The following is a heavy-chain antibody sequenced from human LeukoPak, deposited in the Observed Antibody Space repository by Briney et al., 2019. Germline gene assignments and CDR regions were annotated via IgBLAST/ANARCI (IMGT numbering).Heavy chain of an antibody. CDR2: ISSSSSYI. CDR1: GFTFSSYS. J-gene: IGHJ6*02. V-gene: IGHV3-21*01. CDR3: ARNDGYSSSWYYYYYYGMDV. Sequence: PGGSLRLSCAASGFTFSSYSMNWVRQAPGKGLEWVSSISSSSSYIYYADSVKGRFTISRDNAKNSLYLQMNSLRAEDTAVYYCARNDGYSSSWYYYYYYGMDVWGQGTTVTVSS. D-gene: IGHD6-13*01.